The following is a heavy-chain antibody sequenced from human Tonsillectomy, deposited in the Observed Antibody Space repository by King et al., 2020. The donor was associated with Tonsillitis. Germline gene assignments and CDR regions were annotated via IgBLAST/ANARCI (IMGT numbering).Heavy chain of an antibody. J-gene: IGHJ4*02. CDR1: GFTFSTYT. D-gene: IGHD5-18*01. CDR2: ISYDGSNK. V-gene: IGHV3-30*01. Sequence: VQLVESGGGVVQPGRSLRLSCAASGFTFSTYTMHWVRQAPGKGLECVAVISYDGSNKYYADSVKGRFTISRDNSKNTLYMQMNSLRAEDTAVYYCARDPAYSYGSPLDYWGQGTLVTVSS. CDR3: ARDPAYSYGSPLDY.